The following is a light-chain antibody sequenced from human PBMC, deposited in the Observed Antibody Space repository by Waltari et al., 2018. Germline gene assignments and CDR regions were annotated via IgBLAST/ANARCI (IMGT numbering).Light chain of an antibody. V-gene: IGKV3-20*01. Sequence: DIVLTQSPGILSLSPGESATFSCRASHGVSRALAWYQQKPGQAPRLLIYGASSRAAGIPDRFSGGGSGTDFSLTISRLEPEDFAVYYCQHYVRLPATFGQGTKVEIK. CDR1: HGVSRA. J-gene: IGKJ1*01. CDR3: QHYVRLPAT. CDR2: GAS.